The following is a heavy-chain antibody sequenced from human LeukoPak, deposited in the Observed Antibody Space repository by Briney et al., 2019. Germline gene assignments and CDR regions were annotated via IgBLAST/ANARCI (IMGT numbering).Heavy chain of an antibody. CDR3: AKCTFDPDVYGMDV. CDR2: ISGSGGST. J-gene: IGHJ6*02. Sequence: GGSLRLSCAASGFTFSSYAMSWVRQAPGKGLEGVSGISGSGGSTYYEDSVKGRFTISRDNSKNTLYLHMSSLRAEETALYYCAKCTFDPDVYGMDVWGQGTTVTVSS. D-gene: IGHD3-9*01. CDR1: GFTFSSYA. V-gene: IGHV3-23*01.